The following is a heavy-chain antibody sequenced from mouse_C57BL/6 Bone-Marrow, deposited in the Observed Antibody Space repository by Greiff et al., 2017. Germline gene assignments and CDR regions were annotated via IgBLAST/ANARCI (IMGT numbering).Heavy chain of an antibody. D-gene: IGHD1-1*01. CDR1: GFSLTSYA. CDR3: ARIRVYGKRWYFDV. Sequence: VKLVESGPGLVAPSQSLSITCTVSGFSLTSYAISWVRPPPGKGLEWLGVIWTGGGTNYNSALKSRLSISKDNSKSQVFLKMNSLQTDDTARYYCARIRVYGKRWYFDVWGTGTTVTVSS. V-gene: IGHV2-9-1*01. J-gene: IGHJ1*03. CDR2: IWTGGGT.